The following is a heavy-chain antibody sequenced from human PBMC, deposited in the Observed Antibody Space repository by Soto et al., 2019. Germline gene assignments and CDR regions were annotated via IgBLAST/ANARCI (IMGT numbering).Heavy chain of an antibody. J-gene: IGHJ5*02. Sequence: PGGSLRLSGAASGFTFSSYSMNWVRQAPGKGLEWVSAISSSGGSIYYADSVKGRFTISRDNSKNTLYLQMNSLRAEDTAVYYCAKSRVVIESNWFDPWGQGTLVTVSS. V-gene: IGHV3-23*01. CDR1: GFTFSSYS. CDR2: ISSSGGSI. CDR3: AKSRVVIESNWFDP. D-gene: IGHD3-3*01.